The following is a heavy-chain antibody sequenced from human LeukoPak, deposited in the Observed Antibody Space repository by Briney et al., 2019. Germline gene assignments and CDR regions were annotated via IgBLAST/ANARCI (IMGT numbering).Heavy chain of an antibody. D-gene: IGHD3-10*01. V-gene: IGHV3-21*01. CDR2: ISSRGDYI. CDR1: GFTFSNYT. CDR3: ARAYYGSGSYYVDY. Sequence: PGGSLKLSCAASGFTFSNYTMNWVRQAPGKGLEWVSSISSRGDYIYYADSMKGRLTISRDNAKNSLYLQMNSLRAEDTAVYYCARAYYGSGSYYVDYWGQGTLVTVSS. J-gene: IGHJ4*02.